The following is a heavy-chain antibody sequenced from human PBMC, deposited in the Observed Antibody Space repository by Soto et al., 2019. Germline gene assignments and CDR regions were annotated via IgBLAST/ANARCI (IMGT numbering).Heavy chain of an antibody. Sequence: SETLSLTCNISGGSINSGQSYWSWLRQLPGKCPEYMGYIYYSGSTYYEPSFKSRMSISFDKPRNQFSLKLRSVTAADSAVYFCARGRLNTKQHLFDRWGPGAPVTVSS. CDR2: IYYSGST. CDR3: ARGRLNTKQHLFDR. CDR1: GGSINSGQSY. J-gene: IGHJ4*02. V-gene: IGHV4-31*02. D-gene: IGHD5-18*01.